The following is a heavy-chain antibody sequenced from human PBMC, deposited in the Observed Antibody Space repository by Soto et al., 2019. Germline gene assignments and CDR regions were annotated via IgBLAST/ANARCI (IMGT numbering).Heavy chain of an antibody. D-gene: IGHD3-16*01. Sequence: QEQLVQSGAEVKKPGSSVKVSCKASGGTFSSYGFSWVRQAPGQGLEWMGDIFPIFNTANYAQKFQGRVTITADESTSTVYMDLSSLRSDDTAVYYCAGGTHATFGGVTVYYYYGMDVWGQGTTVTVSS. J-gene: IGHJ6*02. CDR1: GGTFSSYG. V-gene: IGHV1-69*01. CDR3: AGGTHATFGGVTVYYYYGMDV. CDR2: IFPIFNTA.